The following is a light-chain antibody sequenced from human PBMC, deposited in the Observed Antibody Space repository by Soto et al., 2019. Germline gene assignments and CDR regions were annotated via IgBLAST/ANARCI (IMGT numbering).Light chain of an antibody. J-gene: IGKJ5*01. V-gene: IGKV3-11*01. Sequence: EIVLTQSPATLSLPPGERATLSCRASQSVSSYLAWYQQKPGQAPRLLIYDASNRATGIPARSSGSGPGTDFPLSIRSLEPEDFAVYYCQQRSNWPPITFGQGTRLEI. CDR1: QSVSSY. CDR2: DAS. CDR3: QQRSNWPPIT.